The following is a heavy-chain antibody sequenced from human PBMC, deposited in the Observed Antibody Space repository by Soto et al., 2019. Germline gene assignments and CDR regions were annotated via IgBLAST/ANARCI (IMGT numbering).Heavy chain of an antibody. CDR2: IKPSGGST. D-gene: IGHD6-19*01. V-gene: IGHV1-46*01. Sequence: KERGYGITSCYMQSVRHPPGQWLEWMGIIKPSGGSTRYAQKFQGRVTMTRDTSTSRVYMELSSLRAEDTAVYFCARDDSGKNAGHFAMDIWGQGTTVT. J-gene: IGHJ6*02. CDR3: ARDDSGKNAGHFAMDI. CDR1: GYGITSCY.